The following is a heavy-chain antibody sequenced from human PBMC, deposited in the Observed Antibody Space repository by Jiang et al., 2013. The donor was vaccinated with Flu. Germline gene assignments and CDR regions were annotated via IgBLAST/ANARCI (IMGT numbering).Heavy chain of an antibody. CDR3: AKVTTETGGNH. CDR1: GFSFNTYA. J-gene: IGHJ4*02. D-gene: IGHD2-8*02. CDR2: ISNTGSVT. Sequence: SGGGLVQPGGSLRLSCSASGFSFNTYALYWVRQAPGKGLEYVSGISNTGSVTFYADSLRGRVTISRDNSKNTLYLRMNSLRVEDTAVYYCAKVTTETGGNHWGQGTLVTVSS. V-gene: IGHV3-64D*08.